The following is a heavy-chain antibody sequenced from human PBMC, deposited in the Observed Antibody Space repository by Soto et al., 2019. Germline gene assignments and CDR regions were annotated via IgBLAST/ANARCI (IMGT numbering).Heavy chain of an antibody. J-gene: IGHJ4*02. V-gene: IGHV1-8*01. CDR3: AREKAGPLDY. Sequence: QVQLVQSGAEVKKPGASVKVSCKASGYTFTSYDINWVRQATGQGLEWMGWMNPNSGNTGYAQKFQCRVTMTTNTSISTSYMYLIILRSEDTAVYYCAREKAGPLDYWGQGTLVTVSS. CDR1: GYTFTSYD. CDR2: MNPNSGNT. D-gene: IGHD6-19*01.